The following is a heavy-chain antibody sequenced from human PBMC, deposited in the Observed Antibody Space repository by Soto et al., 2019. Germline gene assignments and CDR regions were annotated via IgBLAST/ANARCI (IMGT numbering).Heavy chain of an antibody. D-gene: IGHD3-22*01. J-gene: IGHJ3*02. Sequence: QVQLQESGPGLVKPSETLSLTCTVSGGSISSYYWSWIRQPPGKGLEWIGYIYYSGSTNYNPSLKTRVTISVDASKNQFALKLSSGTPAHTDVYYCARGDRLAFDIWGQGTMVTVSS. CDR1: GGSISSYY. CDR2: IYYSGST. V-gene: IGHV4-59*01. CDR3: ARGDRLAFDI.